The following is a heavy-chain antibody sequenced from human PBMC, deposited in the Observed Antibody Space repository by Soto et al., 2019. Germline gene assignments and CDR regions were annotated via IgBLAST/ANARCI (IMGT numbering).Heavy chain of an antibody. CDR1: GDSIGGSNFY. D-gene: IGHD3-3*01. CDR3: ARTGRIAIFGVVTEFDP. V-gene: IGHV4-39*01. Sequence: SETLSLTCTVSGDSIGGSNFYWGWLRQSPGKGLEWVGSIFYSGNTYYNPSLKSRVIMSVDTSKNQLSLRLNSVTAADTAVYYCARTGRIAIFGVVTEFDPWGPGTLVTVS. CDR2: IFYSGNT. J-gene: IGHJ5*02.